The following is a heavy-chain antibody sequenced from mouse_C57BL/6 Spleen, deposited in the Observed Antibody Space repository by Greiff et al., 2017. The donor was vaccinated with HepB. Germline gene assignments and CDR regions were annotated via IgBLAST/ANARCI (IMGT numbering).Heavy chain of an antibody. CDR3: AIWLRRDY. J-gene: IGHJ2*01. D-gene: IGHD2-2*01. V-gene: IGHV1-82*01. Sequence: QVQLQQSGPELVKPGASVKISCKASGYAFSSSWMNWVKQRPGKGLEWIGRIYPGDGDTNYNGKFKGKATLTADKSSSTAYKQLSSLTSEDSAVYFCAIWLRRDYWGQGTTLTVSS. CDR2: IYPGDGDT. CDR1: GYAFSSSW.